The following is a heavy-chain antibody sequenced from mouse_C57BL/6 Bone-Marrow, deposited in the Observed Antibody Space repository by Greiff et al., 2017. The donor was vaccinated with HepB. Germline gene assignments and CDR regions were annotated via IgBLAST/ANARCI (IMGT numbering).Heavy chain of an antibody. Sequence: VQLQQPGAELVRPGSSVKLSCKAFGYTFTSYWMHWVKQRPIQGLEWIGNIDPSDSETHYNQKFKDKATLTVDKSSSTAYMQLSSLTSEDSAVYYCARSWYGYPYAMDYWGQGTSVTVSS. D-gene: IGHD2-2*01. CDR1: GYTFTSYW. V-gene: IGHV1-52*01. CDR2: IDPSDSET. CDR3: ARSWYGYPYAMDY. J-gene: IGHJ4*01.